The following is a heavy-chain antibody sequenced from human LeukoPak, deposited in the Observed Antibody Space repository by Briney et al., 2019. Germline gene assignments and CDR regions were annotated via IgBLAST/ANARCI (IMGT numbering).Heavy chain of an antibody. Sequence: ASVKVSCKASGYTFTGYYMHWVRQAPGQGLEWMGWINPNSGGTNYARKFQGRVTMTTDTSTGTAYMELRSLKSDDTAMYYCARSYYDYIGGSFREYYFDYWGQGTLVTVSS. V-gene: IGHV1-2*02. CDR3: ARSYYDYIGGSFREYYFDY. CDR2: INPNSGGT. CDR1: GYTFTGYY. D-gene: IGHD3-16*01. J-gene: IGHJ4*02.